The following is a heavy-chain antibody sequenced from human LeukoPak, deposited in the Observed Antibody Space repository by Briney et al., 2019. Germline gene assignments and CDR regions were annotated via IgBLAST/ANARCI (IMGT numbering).Heavy chain of an antibody. CDR1: GFTFSSYD. J-gene: IGHJ4*02. CDR3: ARGGAVAGSIDY. Sequence: PGGSLRLSCAASGFTFSSYDMHWVRQATGKGLEWVSAIGTAGDTYYPGSVKGRFTISRENAKNSLYLQMNSLRAGDTAVYYCARGGAVAGSIDYWGQGTLVTVSS. V-gene: IGHV3-13*01. D-gene: IGHD6-19*01. CDR2: IGTAGDT.